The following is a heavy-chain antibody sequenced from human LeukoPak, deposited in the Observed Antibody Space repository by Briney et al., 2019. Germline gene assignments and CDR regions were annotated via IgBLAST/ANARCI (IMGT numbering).Heavy chain of an antibody. Sequence: PSETLSLTCAVSGGSISSGGYSWSWIRQPPGKGLEWIGYIYHSGSTYYNPSLKSRVTISVDRSKNQFSLKLSSVTAADTAVYYCARGYDGGNGGARHYYYGMDVWGQGTTVTVSS. CDR2: IYHSGST. D-gene: IGHD4-23*01. CDR1: GGSISSGGYS. V-gene: IGHV4-30-2*01. J-gene: IGHJ6*02. CDR3: ARGYDGGNGGARHYYYGMDV.